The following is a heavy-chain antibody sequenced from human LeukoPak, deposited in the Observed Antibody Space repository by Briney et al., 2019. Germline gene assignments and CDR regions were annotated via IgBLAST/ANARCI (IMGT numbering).Heavy chain of an antibody. Sequence: GASVKVSCKASGYTFTSYHMHWVRQAPGQGLEWMGIINPSGGSTSYAQKFQGRVTMTRDTSTSTVYMELSSLRSEDTAVYYCARQTDSSSWIHPRYYFDYWGQGTLVTVSS. CDR3: ARQTDSSSWIHPRYYFDY. CDR1: GYTFTSYH. D-gene: IGHD6-13*01. CDR2: INPSGGST. V-gene: IGHV1-46*01. J-gene: IGHJ4*02.